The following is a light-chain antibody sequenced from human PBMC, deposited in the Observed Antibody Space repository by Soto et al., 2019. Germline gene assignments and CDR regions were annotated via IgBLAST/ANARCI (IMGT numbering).Light chain of an antibody. J-gene: IGKJ4*01. CDR3: QQSYSTPLT. CDR2: AAS. V-gene: IGKV1-39*01. Sequence: DIQVTQSPSSLSASVGDRVTITCRASQSISSYLNWYQLKPGKAPKLLIYAASSLQSGVPSRFSGSVSGTDFTLTISSLQPEDFATYYCQQSYSTPLTFGGGTKVEIK. CDR1: QSISSY.